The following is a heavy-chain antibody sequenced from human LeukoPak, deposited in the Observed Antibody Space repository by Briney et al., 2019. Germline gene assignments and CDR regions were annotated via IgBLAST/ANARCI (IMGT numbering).Heavy chain of an antibody. CDR3: ARHVEYLRNYYYGMDV. CDR1: GGSISSSSYY. V-gene: IGHV4-39*07. Sequence: SETLSLTCTVSGGSISSSSYYWSWIRQPPGKGLEWIGNVYYSGSTYYDPSLKSRVAISVDTSKNQFSLKLSSVTAADTAVYYCARHVEYLRNYYYGMDVWGQGTTVTVSS. D-gene: IGHD2-2*01. CDR2: VYYSGST. J-gene: IGHJ6*02.